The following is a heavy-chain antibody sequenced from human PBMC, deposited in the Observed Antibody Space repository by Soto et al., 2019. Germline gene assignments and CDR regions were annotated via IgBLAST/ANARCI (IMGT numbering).Heavy chain of an antibody. V-gene: IGHV4-39*01. CDR2: IYYSGST. CDR3: ARFGDSGSYLAY. D-gene: IGHD1-26*01. Sequence: QLQLQESGPGLVKPSETLSLTCTVSGGSISSSSYYWGWIRQPPGKGLEWIGSIYYSGSTYYNPSLKSRVTISVDTSKNQFSLKLSSVTAADTAVYYCARFGDSGSYLAYWGQGTLVTVSS. CDR1: GGSISSSSYY. J-gene: IGHJ4*02.